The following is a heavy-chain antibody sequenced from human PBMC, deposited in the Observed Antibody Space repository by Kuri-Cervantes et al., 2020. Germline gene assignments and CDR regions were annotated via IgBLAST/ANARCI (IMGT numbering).Heavy chain of an antibody. D-gene: IGHD6-13*01. CDR2: ISYDGSNK. Sequence: LSLTCAASGFTFSSYGMHWVRQAPGKGLEWVAVISYDGSNKYYADSVKGRFTIFRDNSKNTLYLQMNSLRAEDTAVYYCARAVIAAAGTRDWFDPWGQGTLVTVSS. CDR1: GFTFSSYG. J-gene: IGHJ5*02. CDR3: ARAVIAAAGTRDWFDP. V-gene: IGHV3-30*03.